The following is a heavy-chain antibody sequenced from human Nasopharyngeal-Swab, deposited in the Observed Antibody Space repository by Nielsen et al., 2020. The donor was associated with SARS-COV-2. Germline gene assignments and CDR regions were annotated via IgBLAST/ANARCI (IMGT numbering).Heavy chain of an antibody. D-gene: IGHD1-26*01. CDR3: ARESYSWSWYGPDY. CDR1: GFTFTDYW. V-gene: IGHV3-74*03. Sequence: GESLKISCTVSGFTFTDYWMHWLRQYPGKGPVWLSRIDNDGSSTTYADSVRGRFTISRDNARNTLFLQLHSLRAEDTAVYYCARESYSWSWYGPDYWGQGTQVTVSS. CDR2: IDNDGSST. J-gene: IGHJ4*02.